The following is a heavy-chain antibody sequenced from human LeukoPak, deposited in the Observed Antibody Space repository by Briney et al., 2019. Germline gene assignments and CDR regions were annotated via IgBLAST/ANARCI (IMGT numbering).Heavy chain of an antibody. CDR2: INDSGRT. J-gene: IGHJ6*03. V-gene: IGHV4-34*01. CDR3: ARRWNYGRNYYIDV. CDR1: GGSFSNYY. D-gene: IGHD1-7*01. Sequence: SETLSLTCAVYGGSFSNYYWSWIRQPPGKGLEWIGEINDSGRTNYNPSLMSRVTVSVDTSKNQFPLRLTSVTATDTAVYYCARRWNYGRNYYIDVWGEGATVSVSS.